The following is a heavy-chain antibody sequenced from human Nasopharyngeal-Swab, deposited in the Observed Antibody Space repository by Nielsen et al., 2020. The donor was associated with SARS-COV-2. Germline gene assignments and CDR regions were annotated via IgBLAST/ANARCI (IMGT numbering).Heavy chain of an antibody. V-gene: IGHV4-38-2*02. Sequence: SETLSLTCTVSGASISSGYHWGCMRQPPGMGLEWIGSIDHGGSTYDNPSLNSRVTISLDTTNNQCSLKMSSVTAADTAVYYCARITFGGIILTWGQGTLVPVSS. CDR1: GASISSGYH. D-gene: IGHD3-16*01. CDR2: IDHGGST. J-gene: IGHJ5*02. CDR3: ARITFGGIILT.